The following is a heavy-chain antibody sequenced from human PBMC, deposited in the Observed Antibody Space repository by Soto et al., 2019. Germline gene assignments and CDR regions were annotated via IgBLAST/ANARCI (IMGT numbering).Heavy chain of an antibody. V-gene: IGHV4-39*01. CDR1: GGSISSSSYY. CDR3: ASDSSGSYYYCDY. Sequence: QLQLQESGPGLVKPSETLSLTCTVSGGSISSSSYYWGWIRQSPGKGLEWIGSIYYSGTTHYNPSLNSRVTVSVDTLKIELSLKRSSVPAADTVVYYCASDSSGSYYYCDYWGQGTLVTVSS. CDR2: IYYSGTT. D-gene: IGHD1-26*01. J-gene: IGHJ4*02.